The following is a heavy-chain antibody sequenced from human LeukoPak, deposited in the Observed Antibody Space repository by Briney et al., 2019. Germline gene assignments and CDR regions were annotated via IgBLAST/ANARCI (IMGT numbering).Heavy chain of an antibody. CDR2: IKQDGSEK. J-gene: IGHJ5*02. Sequence: GGFLRLSCAASGFSLSNYWMNWVRQAPGKGLEWVANIKQDGSEKNYVDSVKGRFSIPRDNAKNSLILQMNSLRDEDTAVYYCARDVWELSIPSAPWGREPLVTVSS. CDR3: ARDVWELSIPSAP. CDR1: GFSLSNYW. D-gene: IGHD1-26*01. V-gene: IGHV3-7*01.